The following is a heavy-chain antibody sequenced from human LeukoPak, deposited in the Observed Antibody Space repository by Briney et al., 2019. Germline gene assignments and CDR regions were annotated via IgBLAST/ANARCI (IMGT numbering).Heavy chain of an antibody. Sequence: PGGSLRLSCAASGFTFSSSAMSWVRQAPGKGLEWVSETGGSGDRTYTFYPDSGKGRFTISRDNSKNTLYLDMNSLRVEDTAVYYCAKQLQGCRTFEFWGRGTLVTVSS. CDR2: TGGSGDRTYT. V-gene: IGHV3-23*01. CDR1: GFTFSSSA. J-gene: IGHJ4*02. D-gene: IGHD3-16*01. CDR3: AKQLQGCRTFEF.